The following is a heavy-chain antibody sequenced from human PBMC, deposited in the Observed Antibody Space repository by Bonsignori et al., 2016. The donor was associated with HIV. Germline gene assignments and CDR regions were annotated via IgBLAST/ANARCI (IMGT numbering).Heavy chain of an antibody. CDR2: ISSGSGTR. D-gene: IGHD1-14*01. CDR3: SDLHEPDF. J-gene: IGHJ2*01. V-gene: IGHV3-48*01. Sequence: EVVLVESGGGLAQPGGSLRLSCGASGLSVSSSNMNWIRQAPGKGLEWISYISSGSGTRYYADSVKGRFTISRDSAKNSVFLQMNGLRAEDSAVYYCSDLHEPDF. CDR1: GLSVSSSN.